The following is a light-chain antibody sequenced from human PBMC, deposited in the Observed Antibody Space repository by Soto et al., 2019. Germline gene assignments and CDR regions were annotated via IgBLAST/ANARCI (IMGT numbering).Light chain of an antibody. CDR2: DVS. V-gene: IGLV2-14*01. J-gene: IGLJ2*01. Sequence: QSALTQPASVSGSPGQSITISCTGTSSDVGAYDYVSWYQQHPNKAPRLMIYDVSYRPSGVSNRFSGSKSDNTASLTISGLQAEDEADYYCTSYTSNSTLVFGGGTKFTVL. CDR3: TSYTSNSTLV. CDR1: SSDVGAYDY.